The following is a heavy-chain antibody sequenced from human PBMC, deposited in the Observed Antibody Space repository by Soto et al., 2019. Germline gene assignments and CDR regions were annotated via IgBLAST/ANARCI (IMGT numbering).Heavy chain of an antibody. V-gene: IGHV3-48*04. CDR3: AVGIAVARGYFDL. J-gene: IGHJ2*01. D-gene: IGHD6-19*01. Sequence: EVQLVESGGALLQPGGSLRFSCAASGFSFSGYSMNWFRQAPGKGPEWVSYIDHSSSSVRYVDSVEGRFTISRDNAKDSLSLQMNSLRVEDTAMYYCAVGIAVARGYFDLWGRGTLVTVSS. CDR2: IDHSSSSV. CDR1: GFSFSGYS.